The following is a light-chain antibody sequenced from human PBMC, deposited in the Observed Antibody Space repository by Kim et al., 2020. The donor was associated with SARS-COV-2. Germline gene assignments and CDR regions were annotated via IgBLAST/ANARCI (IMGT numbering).Light chain of an antibody. CDR2: DNH. V-gene: IGLV1-51*01. CDR1: SSNVGGND. CDR3: ATWDDTLDVGV. J-gene: IGLJ3*02. Sequence: GQKVTISCSGSSSNVGGNDVSWYQHHPGTAPKHLIYDNHKRPSGTPDRFSGSKSGTSATLVITGLQTGDEADYYCATWDDTLDVGVFGGGTELTVL.